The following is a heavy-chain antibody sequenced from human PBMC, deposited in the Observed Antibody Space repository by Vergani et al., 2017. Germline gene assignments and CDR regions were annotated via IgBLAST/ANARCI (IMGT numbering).Heavy chain of an antibody. CDR1: GYTFTKFG. CDR3: ARGGGQTALDL. D-gene: IGHD5-18*01. CDR2: ISAYNANS. J-gene: IGHJ4*02. Sequence: QVQLVQSGAEVKKPGASVKVSCKASGYTFTKFGITWVRQAPGQGLQWMGWISAYNANSNFAQKLQGRVFMTTDTSTRTAYMELRSLRSDDTAVYYCARGGGQTALDLWGQGTLVTVSS. V-gene: IGHV1-18*01.